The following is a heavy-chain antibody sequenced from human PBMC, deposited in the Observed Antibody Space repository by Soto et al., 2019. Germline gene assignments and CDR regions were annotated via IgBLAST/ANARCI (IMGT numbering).Heavy chain of an antibody. CDR1: GGSFSGYY. V-gene: IGHV4-34*01. CDR3: ARGPRGVRGPRGYYYGMDV. CDR2: INHSGST. Sequence: QVQLQQWGAGLLKPSETLSLTCAVYGGSFSGYYWSWIRQPPGKGLEWIGEINHSGSTNYNPSLKSRVTISVDTSKNQFSLKLSSVTATDTAVYYCARGPRGVRGPRGYYYGMDVWGQGTTVTVSS. J-gene: IGHJ6*02. D-gene: IGHD3-10*01.